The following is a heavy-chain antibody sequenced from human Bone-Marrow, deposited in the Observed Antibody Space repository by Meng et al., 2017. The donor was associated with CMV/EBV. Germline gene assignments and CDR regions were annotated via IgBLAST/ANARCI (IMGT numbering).Heavy chain of an antibody. Sequence: GESLKISCAASGFTFSSYAMSWVRQAPGKGLEWVSAISGSGGSTYYADSVKGRFTISRDNSKNTLYLQMNSLRAEDTAVYYCAKEGGITISVYGMDVWGQGTMVTVSS. V-gene: IGHV3-23*01. CDR1: GFTFSSYA. J-gene: IGHJ6*02. CDR3: AKEGGITISVYGMDV. CDR2: ISGSGGST. D-gene: IGHD3-3*01.